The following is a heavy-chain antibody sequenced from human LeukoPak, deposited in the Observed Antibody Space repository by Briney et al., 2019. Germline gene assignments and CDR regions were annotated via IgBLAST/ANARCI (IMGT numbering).Heavy chain of an antibody. CDR3: ARHAYYDSSGYYGS. Sequence: SETLSLTCTVSGGSISSYYWSWIRQPPGKGLEWIGYIHYSGSTNYNPSLKSRVTISVDTSKNQFSLKLSSVTAADTAVYYCARHAYYDSSGYYGSWGQGTLVTVSS. V-gene: IGHV4-59*08. J-gene: IGHJ4*02. D-gene: IGHD3-22*01. CDR1: GGSISSYY. CDR2: IHYSGST.